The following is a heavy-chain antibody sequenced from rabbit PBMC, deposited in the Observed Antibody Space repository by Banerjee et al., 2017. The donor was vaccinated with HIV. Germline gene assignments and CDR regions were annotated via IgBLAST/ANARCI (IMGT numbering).Heavy chain of an antibody. CDR3: ARNGGSSLAL. J-gene: IGHJ6*01. CDR1: GFDFSSYG. CDR2: IYSSNGDK. Sequence: QEQLEESGGDLVKPEGSLTLTCTASGFDFSSYGVSWVRQAPGKGLEWIACIYSSNGDKWYASWAKGRFTISNASSTTVALQMTSLTAADTATYFCARNGGSSLALWGPGTLVTVS. V-gene: IGHV1S45*01. D-gene: IGHD4-2*01.